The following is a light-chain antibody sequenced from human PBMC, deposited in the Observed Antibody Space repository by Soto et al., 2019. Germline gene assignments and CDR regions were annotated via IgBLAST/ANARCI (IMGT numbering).Light chain of an antibody. CDR3: SSYTTTTSLVV. Sequence: QSALTQPASVSGSPGQSITISCSGTSSDVGGYNFVSWYQVHPGKAPRLILYDVSSRPSGVSYRFSGSKSANTASLNISSLQAWDEADYYCSSYTTTTSLVVFGGGTKLTVL. CDR2: DVS. CDR1: SSDVGGYNF. V-gene: IGLV2-14*03. J-gene: IGLJ2*01.